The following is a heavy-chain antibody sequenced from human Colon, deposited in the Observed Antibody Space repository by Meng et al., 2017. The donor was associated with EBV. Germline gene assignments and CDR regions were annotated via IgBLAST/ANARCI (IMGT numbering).Heavy chain of an antibody. Sequence: QGQLKSGGAGLFNPSETLSPTCTGYGGSFSDSYWTWIRQPPGKGLEWIGEINHVGSTTYNPSLKSRVTISVDTSKNQFSLKLSSVTAADAAVYYCASSDCSGGTCYLDCWGQGTLVTVSS. D-gene: IGHD2-15*01. CDR1: GGSFSDSY. J-gene: IGHJ4*02. CDR2: INHVGST. V-gene: IGHV4-34*01. CDR3: ASSDCSGGTCYLDC.